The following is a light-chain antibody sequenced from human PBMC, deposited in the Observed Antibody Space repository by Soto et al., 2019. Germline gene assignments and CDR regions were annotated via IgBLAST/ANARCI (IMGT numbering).Light chain of an antibody. J-gene: IGKJ5*01. CDR2: GAS. CDR3: QQYNNWPPIT. Sequence: MVIKQAAAPMSVTPGERATLSCRASQSVSSNLAWYQQKPGQAPRLLIYGASTRATGIPARFSGSGSGTEFTLTISSLQSEDFAVYYCQQYNNWPPITFGQGTLLEIK. V-gene: IGKV3-15*01. CDR1: QSVSSN.